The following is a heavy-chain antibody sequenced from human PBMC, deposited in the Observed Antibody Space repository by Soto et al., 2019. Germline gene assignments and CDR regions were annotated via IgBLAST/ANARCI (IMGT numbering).Heavy chain of an antibody. V-gene: IGHV4-30-4*02. CDR3: ARAHTVVAATPPWFDP. Sequence: SDTLSLTCTVSGGSISSGDYYWSWIRQPPGKGLEGIGYIYYSGSTYYNPSLKSRVTISVDTSKNQFSLKLSSVTAADTAVYYCARAHTVVAATPPWFDPWGQGTLVTVSS. CDR2: IYYSGST. J-gene: IGHJ5*02. D-gene: IGHD2-15*01. CDR1: GGSISSGDYY.